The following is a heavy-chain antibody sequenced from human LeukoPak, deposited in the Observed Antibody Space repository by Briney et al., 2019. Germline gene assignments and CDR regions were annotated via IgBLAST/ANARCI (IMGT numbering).Heavy chain of an antibody. J-gene: IGHJ4*02. Sequence: PGGSLRLSCEASGFTFSSFTMNWVRQAPGKGLEWLSAISSASSYIYYADSDSVKGRFTISRDNAKNPLYLQMNSLRAEDTAVYYCARDRGSRGGSCYDYWGQGTLVTASS. CDR3: ARDRGSRGGSCYDY. D-gene: IGHD2-15*01. CDR2: ISSASSYI. CDR1: GFTFSSFT. V-gene: IGHV3-21*01.